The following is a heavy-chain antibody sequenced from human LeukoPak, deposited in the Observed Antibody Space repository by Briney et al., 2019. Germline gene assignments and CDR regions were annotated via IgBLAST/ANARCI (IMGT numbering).Heavy chain of an antibody. CDR2: IIPIFGTA. CDR3: ARRGSSVGGSYYSFDY. CDR1: GGTFSSYA. J-gene: IGHJ4*02. Sequence: VASVKVSCKASGGTFSSYAISWVRQAPGQGLEWMGGIIPIFGTANYAQKFQGRVTITTDESTSTAYMELSSLRSEDTAVYYCARRGSSVGGSYYSFDYWGQGTLVTVSS. D-gene: IGHD1-26*01. V-gene: IGHV1-69*05.